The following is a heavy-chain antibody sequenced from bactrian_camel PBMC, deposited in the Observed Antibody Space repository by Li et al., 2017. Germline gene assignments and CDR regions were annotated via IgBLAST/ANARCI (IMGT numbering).Heavy chain of an antibody. J-gene: IGHJ4*01. Sequence: HVQLVESGGGLVQPGGSLRLSCAGSGFTFSMYWMHWIRQAPGKGLEWVSSIYLGGGSTYYADSVKGRFTISKDNAKNTMYLQMNSLKSEDTALYYCATTRRLYGGPGLDYNYWGQGTQVTVS. CDR3: ATTRRLYGGPGLDYNY. CDR1: GFTFSMYW. D-gene: IGHD2*01. V-gene: IGHV3S6*01. CDR2: IYLGGGST.